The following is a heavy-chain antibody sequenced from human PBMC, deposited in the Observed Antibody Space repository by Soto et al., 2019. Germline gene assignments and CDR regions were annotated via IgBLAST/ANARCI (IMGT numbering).Heavy chain of an antibody. V-gene: IGHV4-30-2*01. CDR2: IYHSGST. CDR1: GGAISSGGYS. D-gene: IGHD3-10*01. Sequence: PSETLSLTCAVSGGAISSGGYSWSWIRQPPGKGLEWIGYIYHSGSTYYNPSLKSRVTISVDRSKNQFSLKLSSVTAADTAVYYCARGGVGPYYYGSGSYYAFDYWGQGTLVTVSS. CDR3: ARGGVGPYYYGSGSYYAFDY. J-gene: IGHJ4*02.